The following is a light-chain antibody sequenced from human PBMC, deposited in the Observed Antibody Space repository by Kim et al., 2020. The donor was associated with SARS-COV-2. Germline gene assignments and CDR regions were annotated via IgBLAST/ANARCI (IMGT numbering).Light chain of an antibody. CDR1: NSDVGGYNY. Sequence: QSALTQPAFVSGSPGQSITISCSGTNSDVGGYNYVSWYQQPPGKAPKLMIYDVSKRPSGVSNRFSGSKSGNTASLTISGLQADDEADYYCGSYTGSRTLLFGGGTQLTVL. CDR3: GSYTGSRTLL. CDR2: DVS. V-gene: IGLV2-14*01. J-gene: IGLJ3*02.